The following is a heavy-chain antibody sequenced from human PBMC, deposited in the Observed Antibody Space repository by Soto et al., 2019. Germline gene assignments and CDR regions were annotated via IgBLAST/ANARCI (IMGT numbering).Heavy chain of an antibody. CDR1: GYSISSGYY. CDR2: IYHSGST. CDR3: ARVDSSSSGIFDY. V-gene: IGHV4-38-2*01. J-gene: IGHJ4*02. D-gene: IGHD6-13*01. Sequence: SETLSLTCAVSGYSISSGYYWGCIRQPPGKGLEWIGSIYHSGSTYYNPSLKSRVTISVDTSKNQFSLKLSSVTAADTAVYYCARVDSSSSGIFDYWGQGTLVTVSS.